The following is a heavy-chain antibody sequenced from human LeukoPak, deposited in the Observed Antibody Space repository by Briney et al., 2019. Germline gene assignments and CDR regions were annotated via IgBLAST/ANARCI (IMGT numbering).Heavy chain of an antibody. CDR1: GYTFTSYY. CDR3: ARRLRGYSGYDANYYYGVDV. CDR2: INPSGGST. J-gene: IGHJ6*02. D-gene: IGHD5-12*01. V-gene: IGHV1-46*01. Sequence: ASVKVSCKASGYTFTSYYMHWVRQAPGQGLEWMGIINPSGGSTSYAQKFQGRVTMTRDTSTSTVYMELSSLRSEDTAVYYCARRLRGYSGYDANYYYGVDVWGQGTTVTVSS.